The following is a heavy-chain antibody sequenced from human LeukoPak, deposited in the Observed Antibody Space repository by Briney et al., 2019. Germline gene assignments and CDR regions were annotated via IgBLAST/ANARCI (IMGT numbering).Heavy chain of an antibody. J-gene: IGHJ4*02. CDR2: IVGSGGTT. CDR1: GFTFSTYA. D-gene: IGHD5-24*01. CDR3: AKDREATYLWGFLDY. V-gene: IGHV3-23*01. Sequence: GGSLRHSCAASGFTFSTYAMSWVRQAPGKGLEWVSAIVGSGGTTYYADFVKGRFTISRDNSKNTLHLQMSSLRAEDTAIYYCAKDREATYLWGFLDYWGQGTLVTVSS.